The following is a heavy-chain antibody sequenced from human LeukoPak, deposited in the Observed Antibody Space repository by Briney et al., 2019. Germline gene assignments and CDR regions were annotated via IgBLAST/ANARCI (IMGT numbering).Heavy chain of an antibody. D-gene: IGHD3-10*01. V-gene: IGHV4-61*01. CDR2: IYYSGYT. J-gene: IGHJ6*03. Sequence: PSETLSLTCTVSGYSISSGYYWSWIRQPPGRGLEWIGYIYYSGYTNYNPSLKSRVTKSVDTSKTQFSLKLSSVTAADTAVYYCARTTTVRGTYYMDVWGKGTTVTISS. CDR1: GYSISSGYY. CDR3: ARTTTVRGTYYMDV.